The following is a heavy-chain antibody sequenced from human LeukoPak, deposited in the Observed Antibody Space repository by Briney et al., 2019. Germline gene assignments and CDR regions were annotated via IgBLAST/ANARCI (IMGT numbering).Heavy chain of an antibody. D-gene: IGHD3-3*01. CDR1: GYTFTGYY. CDR3: ARDHLQYYDFWSGYRAPGDY. J-gene: IGHJ4*02. CDR2: INPNSGGT. V-gene: IGHV1-2*02. Sequence: ASVKVSCKASGYTFTGYYMHWVRQAPGQGLEWMGWINPNSGGTNYAQKFQGRVTMTRDTSISAAYMELSRLRSDDTAVYYCARDHLQYYDFWSGYRAPGDYWGQGTLVTVSS.